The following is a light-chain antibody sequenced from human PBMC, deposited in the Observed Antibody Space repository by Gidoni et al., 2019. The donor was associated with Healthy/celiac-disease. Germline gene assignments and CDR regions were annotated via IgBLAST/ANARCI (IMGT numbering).Light chain of an antibody. J-gene: IGKJ4*01. CDR3: QQYGSSPGLT. Sequence: EIVLTQSPGTLSLSPGERATLSCRASQSVSSSYLAWYQQKPGQAPRLLIDGASSRATGIPDRFSGSGSGTDFTLTISRLEAEDVAVYYCQQYGSSPGLTFGGGTKVEIK. CDR1: QSVSSSY. CDR2: GAS. V-gene: IGKV3-20*01.